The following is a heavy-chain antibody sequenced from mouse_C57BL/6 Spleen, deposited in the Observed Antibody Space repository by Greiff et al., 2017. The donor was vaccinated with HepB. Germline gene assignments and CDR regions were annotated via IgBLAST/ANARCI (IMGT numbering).Heavy chain of an antibody. D-gene: IGHD2-3*01. V-gene: IGHV1-64*01. CDR3: ARFEDGYQVAWFAY. CDR1: GYTFTSYW. J-gene: IGHJ3*01. Sequence: QVHVKQPGAELVKPGASVKLSCKASGYTFTSYWMHWVKQRPGQGLEWIGMIHPNSGSTNYNEKFKSKATLTVDKSSSTAYMQLSSLTSEDSAVYYGARFEDGYQVAWFAYWGQGTLVTVSA. CDR2: IHPNSGST.